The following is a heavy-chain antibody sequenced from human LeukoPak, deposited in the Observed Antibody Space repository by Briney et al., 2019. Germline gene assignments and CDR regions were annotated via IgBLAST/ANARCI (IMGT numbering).Heavy chain of an antibody. CDR1: GGSISGYY. CDR2: INHSGST. Sequence: SETLSLTCTASGGSISGYYWSWIRQPPGKGLEWIGEINHSGSTNYNPSLKSRVTISVDTSKNQFSLKLSSVTAADTAVYYCARGYYDSSGCYYGYFQHWGQGTLVTVSS. J-gene: IGHJ1*01. V-gene: IGHV4-34*01. D-gene: IGHD3-22*01. CDR3: ARGYYDSSGCYYGYFQH.